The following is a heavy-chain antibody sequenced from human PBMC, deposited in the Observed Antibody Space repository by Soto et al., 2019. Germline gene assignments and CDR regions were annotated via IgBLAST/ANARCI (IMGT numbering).Heavy chain of an antibody. J-gene: IGHJ4*02. CDR2: IYYSGST. D-gene: IGHD2-2*01. CDR3: ARHCSSTSCIGPYFDY. V-gene: IGHV4-59*08. CDR1: GGSISGYY. Sequence: PSETLSLTCTVSGGSISGYYWSWIRQSREKGLEWIGYIYYSGSTNYNPSLKSRVTISVDTSRNQFSLNLSSVTAADTAVYYCARHCSSTSCIGPYFDYWGQGTLVTVSS.